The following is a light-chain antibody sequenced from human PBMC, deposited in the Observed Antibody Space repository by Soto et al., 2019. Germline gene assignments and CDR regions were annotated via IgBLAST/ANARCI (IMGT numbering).Light chain of an antibody. CDR3: SSYTNTNTVV. V-gene: IGLV2-14*03. J-gene: IGLJ2*01. CDR1: SGDVGGHDY. Sequence: QSALPQVASVSGSPGQSITISCTGTSGDVGGHDYVSWYQQYPGKAPKLMIYNVNYRASGVSNRCSGSKSGNTASLTISGLQAEHEANYCCSSYTNTNTVVFGGGTKLTVL. CDR2: NVN.